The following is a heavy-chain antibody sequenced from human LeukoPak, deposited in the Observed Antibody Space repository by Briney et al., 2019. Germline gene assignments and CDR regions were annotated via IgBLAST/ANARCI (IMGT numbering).Heavy chain of an antibody. D-gene: IGHD7-27*01. CDR1: GGSICSGGYS. CDR2: IYYSGNT. Sequence: PSATLSLTCTVSGGSICSGGYSWSWIRQHPGKGLDWIGYIYYSGNTYYNTSLKSRVTISVDTSKNQFSLTLSAVTAADTAVYYCARDRTGDSVVDYWGQGTLVTVSS. J-gene: IGHJ4*02. V-gene: IGHV4-31*03. CDR3: ARDRTGDSVVDY.